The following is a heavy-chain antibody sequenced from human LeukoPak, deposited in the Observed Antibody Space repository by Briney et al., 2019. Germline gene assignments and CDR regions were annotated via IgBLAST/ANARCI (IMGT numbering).Heavy chain of an antibody. CDR1: GGSISGYN. J-gene: IGHJ6*03. CDR3: AAWYYYYYYMGV. D-gene: IGHD1-14*01. Sequence: SETLSLTCTVSGGSISGYNWSWIRQPPGKGLEWIGYIYYSGSTNYNPSLKSRVNISVDTSKNQFSLKLSSVTAADTAVYYCAAWYYYYYYMGVWGKGTTVTVSS. CDR2: IYYSGST. V-gene: IGHV4-59*01.